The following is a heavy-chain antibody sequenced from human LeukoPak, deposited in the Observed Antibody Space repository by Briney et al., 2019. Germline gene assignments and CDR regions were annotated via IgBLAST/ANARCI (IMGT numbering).Heavy chain of an antibody. Sequence: GGSLRLSCAASAYTFNRNAIRWVRQAPGKGLEWVSTIGGSGDKTFYADSVKGRLTISRDNSKNMLHLQMSSPTGEDTALYYCVRRGDASSGWGDHDYWGQGALVTVSS. CDR2: IGGSGDKT. CDR1: AYTFNRNA. J-gene: IGHJ4*02. D-gene: IGHD6-19*01. CDR3: VRRGDASSGWGDHDY. V-gene: IGHV3-23*01.